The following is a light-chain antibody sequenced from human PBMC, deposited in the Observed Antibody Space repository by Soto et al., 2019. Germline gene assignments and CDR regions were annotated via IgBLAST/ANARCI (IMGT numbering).Light chain of an antibody. V-gene: IGKV1-5*01. J-gene: IGKJ1*01. Sequence: DIQITQSPSTLSASVGDRVTITCRASQSINNWLAWYQQKPGKAPKSLIYDASNLESGVPSRFSGSGSGTEFTLTISSLQPDDFATYYCQHYNSYSEAFGQGTKVDIK. CDR1: QSINNW. CDR2: DAS. CDR3: QHYNSYSEA.